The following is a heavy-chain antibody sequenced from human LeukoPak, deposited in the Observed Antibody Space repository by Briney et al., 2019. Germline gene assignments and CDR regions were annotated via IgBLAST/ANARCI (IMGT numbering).Heavy chain of an antibody. J-gene: IGHJ4*02. D-gene: IGHD3-3*01. V-gene: IGHV1-46*01. CDR1: GYTFTSYY. CDR3: ARVKRVVLRFLEWLPFDY. Sequence: ASVKVSCKASGYTFTSYYMHWVRQAPGQGLEWMGIINPSGGSTSYAQKFQGRVTMTRDTSTSTVYMELSSLRSEDTAAYYCARVKRVVLRFLEWLPFDYWGQGTLVTVSS. CDR2: INPSGGST.